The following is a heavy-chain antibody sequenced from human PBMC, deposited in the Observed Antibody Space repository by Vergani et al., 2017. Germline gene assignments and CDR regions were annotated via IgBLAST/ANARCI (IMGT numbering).Heavy chain of an antibody. CDR2: IYYSGTT. Sequence: QVQLQESGPGLVKASQTLSLTCSVSGAYVGSGGYYWSWVRQRPGMGLDWIGYIYYSGTTYYNPSLESRLTISLDTSENHLSLKLTSVTAADTAVYYCAREGVDRRSYTSTRYKGWFDPWGQGTLVTVSS. J-gene: IGHJ5*02. CDR3: AREGVDRRSYTSTRYKGWFDP. D-gene: IGHD6-13*01. V-gene: IGHV4-31*03. CDR1: GAYVGSGGYY.